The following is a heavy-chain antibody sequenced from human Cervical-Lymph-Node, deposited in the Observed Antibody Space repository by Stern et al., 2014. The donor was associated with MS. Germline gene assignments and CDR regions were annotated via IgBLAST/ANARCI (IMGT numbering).Heavy chain of an antibody. CDR3: AREVAGHRLGMMDV. V-gene: IGHV1-46*01. CDR1: GYTFTSYY. CDR2: ITPVGGSI. Sequence: QVQLVQSGAEVKKPGASGKVSCKASGYTFTSYYMHWARQAPGQGLEWMGIITPVGGSISYAQKFQGRVTMTRDTSTSTVYMELSSLRSEDTAVYYCAREVAGHRLGMMDVWGQGTTVTVSS. J-gene: IGHJ6*02. D-gene: IGHD6-19*01.